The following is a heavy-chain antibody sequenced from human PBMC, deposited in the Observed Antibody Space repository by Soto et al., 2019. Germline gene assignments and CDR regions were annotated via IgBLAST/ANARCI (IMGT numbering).Heavy chain of an antibody. CDR3: ARAYYYDSSGYYYKLLWFDP. V-gene: IGHV4-61*01. J-gene: IGHJ5*02. CDR1: GGSVSSGSYY. D-gene: IGHD3-22*01. Sequence: PSETLSLTCTVSGGSVSSGSYYWSWIRQPPGKGLEWIGYIYYSGSTNYNPSLKSRVTISVDTSKNQFSLKLSSVTAADTAVYYFARAYYYDSSGYYYKLLWFDPWGQGTLVTVSS. CDR2: IYYSGST.